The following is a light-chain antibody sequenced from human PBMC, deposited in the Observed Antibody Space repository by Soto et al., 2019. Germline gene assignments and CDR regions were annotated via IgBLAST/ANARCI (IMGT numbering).Light chain of an antibody. CDR2: DTS. Sequence: IPLTQSPAVLSLSPGERATLSCRASPSVETYLAWYQQKPGQPPRLLIYDTSKRASGVPARFSGSGSGTDFTLSISSLEPEDFAVYFCQQRRNWVSFGPGTRVD. CDR1: PSVETY. V-gene: IGKV3-11*01. J-gene: IGKJ3*01. CDR3: QQRRNWVS.